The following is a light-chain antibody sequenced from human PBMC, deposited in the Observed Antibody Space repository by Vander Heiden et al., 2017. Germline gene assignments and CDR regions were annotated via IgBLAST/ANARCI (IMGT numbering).Light chain of an antibody. CDR1: QSVTTSY. J-gene: IGKJ2*01. Sequence: DIALTQSPATLSLSPGGKATLSCRASQSVTTSYLAWYRQKPGQAPWLLIYGASSRATGIPDRFSGSGSGTDFTLTISRLEPEDFAVYYCQQYHTSPPYTFGQGTKLEIK. CDR2: GAS. V-gene: IGKV3-20*01. CDR3: QQYHTSPPYT.